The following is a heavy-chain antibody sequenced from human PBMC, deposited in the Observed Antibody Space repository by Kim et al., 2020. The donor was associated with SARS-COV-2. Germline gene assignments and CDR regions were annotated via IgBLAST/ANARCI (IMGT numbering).Heavy chain of an antibody. CDR1: GFTFSRYA. J-gene: IGHJ4*02. CDR3: SKEEYSNYASSAH. CDR2: ISVSGGGT. V-gene: IGHV3-23*01. D-gene: IGHD4-4*01. Sequence: GGSLRLSCAASGFTFSRYAMSWVRQAPGKGLEWVSAISVSGGGTYYADSVKGRFTISRVNCKNTLFLQMNSLRADDTAGYYCSKEEYSNYASSAHWGQG.